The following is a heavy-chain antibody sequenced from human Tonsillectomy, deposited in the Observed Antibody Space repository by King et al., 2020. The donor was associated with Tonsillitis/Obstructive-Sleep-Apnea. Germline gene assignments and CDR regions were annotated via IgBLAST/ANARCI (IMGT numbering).Heavy chain of an antibody. CDR1: GGSISSYY. D-gene: IGHD4-17*01. Sequence: QMQLQESGPGLVKPSETLSLTCTVSGGSISSYYWSWIRQPPGKGLEWIGYIYYSGSTNYNPSLKSRVTISVDTSKNQFSLKLSSVTAADTAVYYCARPMTTVTTSAFDIWGQGTMVTVSS. CDR3: ARPMTTVTTSAFDI. V-gene: IGHV4-59*01. CDR2: IYYSGST. J-gene: IGHJ3*02.